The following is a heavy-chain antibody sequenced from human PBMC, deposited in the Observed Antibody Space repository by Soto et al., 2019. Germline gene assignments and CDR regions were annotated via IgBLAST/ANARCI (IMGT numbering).Heavy chain of an antibody. CDR3: XXXXXXXXXXXXXXXQNTWFDP. CDR1: GDSIITTLHY. V-gene: IGHV4-39*01. J-gene: IGHJ5*02. CDR2: VYYTGDT. Sequence: QLQLQESGPRLVKPSETLSVTCTLSGDSIITTLHYWGWIRQAPETGLEWIGSVYYTGDTYYNPXXXXXXXXXXXXXXXXXXXXXXXXXXXXXXXXXXXXXXXXXXXXXXXXXQNTWFDPWGLGALVTVS.